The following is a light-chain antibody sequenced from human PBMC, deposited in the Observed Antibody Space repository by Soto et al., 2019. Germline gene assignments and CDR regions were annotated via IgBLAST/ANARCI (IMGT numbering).Light chain of an antibody. J-gene: IGKJ1*01. CDR1: QSVSRY. V-gene: IGKV3-11*01. CDR3: QQYNNCHTWT. CDR2: DAS. Sequence: EILLTQSPATLSLSPGERATLSCRASQSVSRYLAWYQQKPGQAPRLLIYDASNRATGIPARFCGSGSWTEFTLIISSLKSEDYAVYYCQQYNNCHTWTFGHGTQVDIK.